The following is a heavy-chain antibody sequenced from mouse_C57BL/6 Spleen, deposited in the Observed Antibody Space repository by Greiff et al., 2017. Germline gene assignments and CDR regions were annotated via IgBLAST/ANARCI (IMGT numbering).Heavy chain of an antibody. CDR1: GYTFTDYN. J-gene: IGHJ4*01. CDR2: INPNNGGT. V-gene: IGHV1-18*01. CDR3: ARDNYYEYDKGGYAMDY. D-gene: IGHD2-4*01. Sequence: VQLKESGPELVKPGASVKIPCKASGYTFTDYNMDWVKQSHGKSLEWIGDINPNNGGTIYNQKFKGKATLTVDKSSSPAYMELRSLTSEDTAVYYCARDNYYEYDKGGYAMDYWGQGTSVTVSS.